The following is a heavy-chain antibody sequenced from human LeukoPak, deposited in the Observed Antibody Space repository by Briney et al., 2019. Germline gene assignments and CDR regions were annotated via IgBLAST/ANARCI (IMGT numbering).Heavy chain of an antibody. D-gene: IGHD3-10*01. CDR3: ARAHGAGYYMDV. Sequence: SETLSLTCTVSGGSFSSGGFSWSWIRQHPGKGLEWIGYIYYSGGTYYNPSLKSRVTISVDTSKSQFSLELGSVTAADTVVYYCARAHGAGYYMDVWGKGTTVTVSS. CDR2: IYYSGGT. CDR1: GGSFSSGGFS. V-gene: IGHV4-31*03. J-gene: IGHJ6*03.